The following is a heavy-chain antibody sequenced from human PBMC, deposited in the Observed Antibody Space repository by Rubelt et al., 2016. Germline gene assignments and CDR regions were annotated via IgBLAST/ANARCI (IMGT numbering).Heavy chain of an antibody. CDR2: LSAYNGNT. J-gene: IGHJ4*02. V-gene: IGHV1-18*01. D-gene: IGHD3-10*01. Sequence: QVQLVQSGAEVKKPGASVKVSCKASGYTFTSYGISWVRQAPGQGLEWMGWLSAYNGNTNYAQKLKCRVTMTTDQSTSTAYMELRSLRSDDTAVYYCARDPLPVRGVIMTPTHWGQGTLVTVSS. CDR1: GYTFTSYG. CDR3: ARDPLPVRGVIMTPTH.